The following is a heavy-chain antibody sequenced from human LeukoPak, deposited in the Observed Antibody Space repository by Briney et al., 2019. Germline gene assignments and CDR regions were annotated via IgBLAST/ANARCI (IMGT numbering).Heavy chain of an antibody. Sequence: SETLSLTCTVSGGSISSYYWSWIRQPPGKGLEWIGYIYYSGSTNYNPSLKGRVTISVDTSKNQFSLKLSSVTAADTAVYYCARGSVTYGGGAFDIWGQGTMVTVSS. CDR2: IYYSGST. D-gene: IGHD4-17*01. CDR3: ARGSVTYGGGAFDI. CDR1: GGSISSYY. J-gene: IGHJ3*02. V-gene: IGHV4-59*01.